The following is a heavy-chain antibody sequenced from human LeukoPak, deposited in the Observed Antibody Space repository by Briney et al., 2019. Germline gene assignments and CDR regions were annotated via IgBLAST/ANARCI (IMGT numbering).Heavy chain of an antibody. CDR3: ALLFMTTVVTPAHFDY. CDR1: GYSISTGYY. D-gene: IGHD4-23*01. V-gene: IGHV4-38-2*02. Sequence: SETLSLTCTVSGYSISTGYYWDWIRQPPGKGLEWIGTFYHGGSTYYNPSLKSRVTISVDTSKNQFSLKLSSVTAADTAVYYCALLFMTTVVTPAHFDYWGQGTLVTVSS. CDR2: FYHGGST. J-gene: IGHJ4*02.